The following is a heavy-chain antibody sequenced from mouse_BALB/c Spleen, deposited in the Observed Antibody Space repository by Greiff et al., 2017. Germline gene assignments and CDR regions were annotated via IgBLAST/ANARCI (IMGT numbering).Heavy chain of an antibody. V-gene: IGHV1S137*01. CDR3: ARGGRSRAMDY. J-gene: IGHJ4*01. D-gene: IGHD1-1*01. CDR2: ISTYYGDA. CDR1: GYTFTDYA. Sequence: QVHVKQSGAELVRPGVSVKISCKGSGYTFTDYAMHWVKQSHAKSLEWIGVISTYYGDASYNQKFKGKATMTVDKSSSTAYMELARLTSEDSAIYYCARGGRSRAMDYWGQGTSVTVSS.